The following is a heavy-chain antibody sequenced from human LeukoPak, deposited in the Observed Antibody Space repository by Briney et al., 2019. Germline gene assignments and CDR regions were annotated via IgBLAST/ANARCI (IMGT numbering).Heavy chain of an antibody. CDR2: ISYSGGT. J-gene: IGHJ4*02. CDR1: GGSIISSNHY. Sequence: PSETLSLTCTVSGGSIISSNHYWGWTRQPPGKGLEWFGSISYSGGTAYNPSLRSRVTISVDTSKNQFSLKVNSVTAADTAVYYCARDVDAYYYDSSGYYYFDYWGQGTLVTVSS. CDR3: ARDVDAYYYDSSGYYYFDY. D-gene: IGHD3-22*01. V-gene: IGHV4-39*02.